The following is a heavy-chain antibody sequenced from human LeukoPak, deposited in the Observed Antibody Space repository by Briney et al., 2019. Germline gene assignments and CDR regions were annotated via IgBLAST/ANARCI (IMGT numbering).Heavy chain of an antibody. CDR1: GYSISSGYY. CDR2: IFHSGSI. J-gene: IGHJ3*01. V-gene: IGHV4-38-2*01. CDR3: ARMGVSYYYDSSAYYPTAFDV. D-gene: IGHD3-22*01. Sequence: SETLSLTCAVSGYSISSGYYWGWIRQSPGKGLEWIATIFHSGSIYYNPSLKSRVTLSVDTSKNQFSLRLNSVTAADTALYYCARMGVSYYYDSSAYYPTAFDVWGQGTMVSVSS.